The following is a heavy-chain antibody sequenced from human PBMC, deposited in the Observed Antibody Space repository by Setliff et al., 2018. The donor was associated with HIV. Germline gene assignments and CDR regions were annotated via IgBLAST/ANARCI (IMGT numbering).Heavy chain of an antibody. J-gene: IGHJ4*02. Sequence: ASVKVSCKASGYTFSSYGISWVRQAPGQGLEWVGWVSNEGDTNYAQKYQDRGTLTTDTTTTKAYMELRGLRSDDTSVYYCARDHRYTSVWFRNGGVDFWGQGTRVTVSS. CDR1: GYTFSSYG. D-gene: IGHD6-19*01. CDR2: VSNEGDT. V-gene: IGHV1-18*01. CDR3: ARDHRYTSVWFRNGGVDF.